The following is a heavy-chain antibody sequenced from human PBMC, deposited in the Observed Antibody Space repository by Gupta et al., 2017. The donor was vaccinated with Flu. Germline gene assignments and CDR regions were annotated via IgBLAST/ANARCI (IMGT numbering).Heavy chain of an antibody. V-gene: IGHV4-4*07. D-gene: IGHD4-11*01. CDR3: ARGRRITVTTGRPQNWFDP. Sequence: QVQLQASGPGLVKPSETLSLTCPVSGGSISSSYWSWIRQPAGKGLEGIGRIYTSGSTNYNPSLKRRVTMSVDTSKNQFSLKLSSVTAADTAVYYCARGRRITVTTGRPQNWFDPWGQGTLVTVSS. CDR1: GGSISSSY. J-gene: IGHJ5*02. CDR2: IYTSGST.